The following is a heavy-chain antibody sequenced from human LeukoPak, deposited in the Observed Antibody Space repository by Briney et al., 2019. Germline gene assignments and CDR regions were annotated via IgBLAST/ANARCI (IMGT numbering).Heavy chain of an antibody. CDR3: ASGGGYYGLDWFDP. V-gene: IGHV4-59*08. J-gene: IGHJ5*02. D-gene: IGHD3-3*01. CDR2: IYHSGTT. Sequence: PSETLSLTCAVSGASVSSHYWTWIRQSPGRGLEWIGHIYHSGTTKYNPSLKSRVSISVDTPKSQFSLKLSSVTAADTAVYYCASGGGYYGLDWFDPWGQGTLVTVSS. CDR1: GASVSSHY.